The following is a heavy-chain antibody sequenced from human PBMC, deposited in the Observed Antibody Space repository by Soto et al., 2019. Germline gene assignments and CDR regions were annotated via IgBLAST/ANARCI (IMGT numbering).Heavy chain of an antibody. CDR2: INHSGST. V-gene: IGHV4-34*01. D-gene: IGHD2-15*01. Sequence: SETLSLTCAVYGESFSGYSWNGIRQPPGKGLEWIGKINHSGSTTYNPSLGKSRVTISVGTSKNQFSLKLSSVTAADTAVYYCARGKTYCTRGSCYEHFDFWGQGTLVTVSS. CDR3: ARGKTYCTRGSCYEHFDF. CDR1: GESFSGYS. J-gene: IGHJ4*02.